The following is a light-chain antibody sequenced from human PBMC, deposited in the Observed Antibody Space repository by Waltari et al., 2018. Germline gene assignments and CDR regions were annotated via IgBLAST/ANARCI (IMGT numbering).Light chain of an antibody. Sequence: QSALTQPASVSGSPGQSLTISCAGTISDIGTYNFVAWYQQVPGKVPKLIIFDVGKPPSGVSNRFSGSKSDNTASLTISGLLAEDEADYYCASYTTAYTWVFGGGTRLTVL. CDR3: ASYTTAYTWV. J-gene: IGLJ3*02. V-gene: IGLV2-14*03. CDR1: ISDIGTYNF. CDR2: DVG.